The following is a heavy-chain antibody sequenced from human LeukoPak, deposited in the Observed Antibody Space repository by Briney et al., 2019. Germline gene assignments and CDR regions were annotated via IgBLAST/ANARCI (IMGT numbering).Heavy chain of an antibody. V-gene: IGHV3-7*01. CDR3: ARDINSGSYWVH. Sequence: ETLSLTCSVSGGSISSDSYYWSWVRQAPGKGLEWVANIKQDGSEKYYVDSVKGRFTISRDNAKNSLYLQMNSLRAEDTAVYYCARDINSGSYWVHWGQGTLVTVSS. D-gene: IGHD1-26*01. CDR2: IKQDGSEK. CDR1: GGSISSDSYY. J-gene: IGHJ4*02.